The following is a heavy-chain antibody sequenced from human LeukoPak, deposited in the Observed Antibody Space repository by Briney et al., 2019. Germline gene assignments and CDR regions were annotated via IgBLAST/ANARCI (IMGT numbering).Heavy chain of an antibody. CDR3: ARTDNWKLGWGYYYGMDV. Sequence: GTVTVTCTASGYTFTSYGISWVGQAPGQGGEGMGWISDYNGNTNYAQKLQGRVTMTTDTSTSTAYMELRSLRSDDTAVYYCARTDNWKLGWGYYYGMDVWGKGTTVTVSS. CDR1: GYTFTSYG. V-gene: IGHV1-18*04. J-gene: IGHJ6*04. D-gene: IGHD1-1*01. CDR2: ISDYNGNT.